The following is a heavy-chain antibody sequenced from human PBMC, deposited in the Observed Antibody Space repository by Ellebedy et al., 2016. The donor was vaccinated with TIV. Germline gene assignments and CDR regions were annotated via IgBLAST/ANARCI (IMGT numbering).Heavy chain of an antibody. J-gene: IGHJ6*03. CDR3: ARRLNLYYYYMDV. D-gene: IGHD1-14*01. Sequence: SETLSLXXSVSGDSVTNGRFWWSWFRQPPGKEMEWIGYVHYSGSTNYNPSLKSRVIMSIDTSKNEFSLHLVSVTAADTAVYYCARRLNLYYYYMDVWGKGTTVTVSS. V-gene: IGHV4-61*01. CDR1: GDSVTNGRFW. CDR2: VHYSGST.